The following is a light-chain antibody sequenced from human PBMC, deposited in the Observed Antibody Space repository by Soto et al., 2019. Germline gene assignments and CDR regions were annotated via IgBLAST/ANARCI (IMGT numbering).Light chain of an antibody. CDR3: NSYTRFSPYV. CDR1: SSDVGLYDF. J-gene: IGLJ1*01. Sequence: QSALTQRASVSGSPGQSITISCTGSSSDVGLYDFVSWYQQHPGKAPKLLVYEVTYRPSGVYSRFSGSKSGNTASLTISGLKAEDEADYYCNSYTRFSPYVFGNGTKLTV. V-gene: IGLV2-14*01. CDR2: EVT.